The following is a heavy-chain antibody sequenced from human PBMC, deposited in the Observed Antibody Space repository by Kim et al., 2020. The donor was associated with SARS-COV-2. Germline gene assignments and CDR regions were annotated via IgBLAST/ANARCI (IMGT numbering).Heavy chain of an antibody. CDR2: INTNTGNP. J-gene: IGHJ5*02. Sequence: ASVKVSCKASGYTFTTYAINWVRQAPGQGLEWMGWINTNTGNPTYAQGFTGRFFFSLDSSVSTAYLQISSLKAEDSAVYYCVRDQAVAASFNWLDPCGLG. V-gene: IGHV7-4-1*02. CDR1: GYTFTTYA. D-gene: IGHD2-15*01. CDR3: VRDQAVAASFNWLDP.